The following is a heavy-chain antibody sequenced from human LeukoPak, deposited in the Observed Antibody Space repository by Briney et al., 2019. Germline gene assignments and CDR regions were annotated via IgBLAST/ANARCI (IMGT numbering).Heavy chain of an antibody. D-gene: IGHD3-3*01. CDR3: ARLNYDFWSGYNYAFDI. CDR1: GYTFTSYG. V-gene: IGHV1-18*01. Sequence: GASVRVSCKASGYTFTSYGISWVRQAPGQGLEWMGWISAYNGNTNYAQKLQGRVTMTTDTSTSTAYMELRSLRSDDTAVYYCARLNYDFWSGYNYAFDIWGQGTMVTVSS. J-gene: IGHJ3*02. CDR2: ISAYNGNT.